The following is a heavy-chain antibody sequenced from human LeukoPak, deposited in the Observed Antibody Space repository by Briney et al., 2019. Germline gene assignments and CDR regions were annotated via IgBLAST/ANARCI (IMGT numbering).Heavy chain of an antibody. CDR3: ARAPVYDILTGYNDH. CDR2: ISSSSSYI. CDR1: GFTFSSYS. Sequence: GGSLRLSCAASGFTFSSYSMNWVRQAPGKGLEWVSSISSSSSYIYYADSVKGRFTVSRDNARNSLYLQMNSLRAEDTAVYYCARAPVYDILTGYNDHWGQGTLVTVSS. V-gene: IGHV3-21*01. D-gene: IGHD3-9*01. J-gene: IGHJ4*02.